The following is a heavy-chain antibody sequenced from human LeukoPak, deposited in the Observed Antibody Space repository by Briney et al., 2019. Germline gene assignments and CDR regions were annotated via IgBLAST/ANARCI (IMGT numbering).Heavy chain of an antibody. J-gene: IGHJ4*02. V-gene: IGHV1-18*01. CDR3: ARAFYDSSGYYGFDY. Sequence: ASVKVSCKTSGYSFTDYYMHWVRQAPGQGLEWMGWISAYNGNTNYAQKLQGRVTMTTDTSTSTAYMELRSLRSDDTAVYYCARAFYDSSGYYGFDYWGQGTLVTVSS. CDR1: GYSFTDYY. CDR2: ISAYNGNT. D-gene: IGHD3-22*01.